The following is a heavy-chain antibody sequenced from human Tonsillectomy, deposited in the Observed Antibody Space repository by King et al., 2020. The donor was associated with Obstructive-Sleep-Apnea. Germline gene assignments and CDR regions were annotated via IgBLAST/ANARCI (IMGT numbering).Heavy chain of an antibody. CDR3: ARDSTAGFYY. CDR1: GYTFTSYA. V-gene: IGHV7-4-1*01. Sequence: QLVQSGSELKKPGASVKVSCKASGYTFTSYAMNWVRQAPGQGLEWMGWINPITGNPTYAHGFTGRFVFSLDTSVSTESLLSGSRKAEDTAVYYCARDSTAGFYYWGPGTLFTVSS. J-gene: IGHJ4*02. CDR2: INPITGNP. D-gene: IGHD4-17*01.